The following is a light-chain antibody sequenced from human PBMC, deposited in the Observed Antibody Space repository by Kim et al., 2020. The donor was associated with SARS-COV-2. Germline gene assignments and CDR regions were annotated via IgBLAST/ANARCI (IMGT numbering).Light chain of an antibody. Sequence: GQSITISCTGTSSDCGGYKYVSWYQQHPGKAPKLMIYDVSNRPSGVSKRFSGSKSGNTASLTISGLQAEDEADYYCSSYTSSSTLVFGTGTKVTVL. V-gene: IGLV2-14*03. J-gene: IGLJ1*01. CDR1: SSDCGGYKY. CDR2: DVS. CDR3: SSYTSSSTLV.